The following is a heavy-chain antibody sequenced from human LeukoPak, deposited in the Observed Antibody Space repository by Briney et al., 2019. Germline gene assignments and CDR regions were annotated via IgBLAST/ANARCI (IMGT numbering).Heavy chain of an antibody. Sequence: GSLRLSCAASEFTVSVNYMSWVRQAPGKGLEWIGSIYYSGSTYYNPSLKSRVTISVDTSKNQFSLKLSSVTAADTAVYYCTRSDGYGLVGIWGQGTMVTVSS. CDR3: TRSDGYGLVGI. D-gene: IGHD3-10*01. CDR2: IYYSGST. V-gene: IGHV4-38-2*01. CDR1: EFTVSVNY. J-gene: IGHJ3*01.